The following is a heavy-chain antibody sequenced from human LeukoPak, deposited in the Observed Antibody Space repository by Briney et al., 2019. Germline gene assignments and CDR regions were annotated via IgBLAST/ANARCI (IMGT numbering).Heavy chain of an antibody. CDR2: MNPNSGNT. Sequence: ASVKASCKASGYTFTSYDINWVRQATGQGLEWMGWMNPNSGNTGYAQKFQGRVTMTRNTSISTAYMELSSLRSEDTAVYYCARGLAAAGTGSYFDYWGQGTLVTVSS. D-gene: IGHD6-13*01. J-gene: IGHJ4*02. CDR1: GYTFTSYD. CDR3: ARGLAAAGTGSYFDY. V-gene: IGHV1-8*01.